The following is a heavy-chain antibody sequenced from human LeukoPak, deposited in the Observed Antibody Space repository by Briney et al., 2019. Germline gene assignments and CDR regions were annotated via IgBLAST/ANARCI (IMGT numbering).Heavy chain of an antibody. D-gene: IGHD6-13*01. CDR2: IKSKTDGGTT. Sequence: PGGSLRLSCAASGFTFSNAWMSWVRQAPGKGLEWVGRIKSKTDGGTTDYAASVKGRFTISRDDLRNMLYLQMNSLQTDDAAVYSCYTGYLAAADTAYWGQGTLVTVSS. CDR3: YTGYLAAADTAY. CDR1: GFTFSNAW. J-gene: IGHJ4*02. V-gene: IGHV3-15*01.